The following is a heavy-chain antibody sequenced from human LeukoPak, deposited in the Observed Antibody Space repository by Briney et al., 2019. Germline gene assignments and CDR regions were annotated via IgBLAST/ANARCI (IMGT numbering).Heavy chain of an antibody. V-gene: IGHV4-59*08. CDR1: GGSISTYY. Sequence: PSETLSLTCTVSGGSISTYYWSWIRQPPGKGLEWIGYAYYSGSTNYNPSLKSRVTISIDASKNQFSLKLSSVTAADTAVYYCASQPGSYGSASYTDYWGQGTLVTVSS. CDR2: AYYSGST. J-gene: IGHJ4*02. CDR3: ASQPGSYGSASYTDY. D-gene: IGHD6-19*01.